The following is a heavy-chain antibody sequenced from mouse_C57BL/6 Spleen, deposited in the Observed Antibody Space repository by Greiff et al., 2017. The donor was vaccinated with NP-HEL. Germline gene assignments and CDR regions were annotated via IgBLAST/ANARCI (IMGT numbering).Heavy chain of an antibody. CDR2: ISSGSSTI. J-gene: IGHJ1*03. Sequence: EVKLMESGGGLVKPGGSLKLSCAASGFTFSDYGMHWVRQAPEKGLEWVAYISSGSSTIYYADTVKGRFTISRDNAKNTLFLQMTSLRSEDTAMYYCARGGLRRYFDVWSTGTTVTVSS. D-gene: IGHD2-2*01. V-gene: IGHV5-17*01. CDR1: GFTFSDYG. CDR3: ARGGLRRYFDV.